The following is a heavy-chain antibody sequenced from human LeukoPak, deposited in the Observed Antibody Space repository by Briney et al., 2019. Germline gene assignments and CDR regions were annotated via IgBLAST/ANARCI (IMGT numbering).Heavy chain of an antibody. D-gene: IGHD2-15*01. V-gene: IGHV3-66*01. CDR2: IYSGGTT. Sequence: GGSLRLSCAASGLTISNNFMGWVRQAPGKALEWVSLIYSGGTTHSADSVKGRFTISRDNSKNTLHLQMNSLRAEDTALYYCAKRYCSGGSCYGDHYGMDVWGQGTTVTVSS. CDR1: GLTISNNF. J-gene: IGHJ6*02. CDR3: AKRYCSGGSCYGDHYGMDV.